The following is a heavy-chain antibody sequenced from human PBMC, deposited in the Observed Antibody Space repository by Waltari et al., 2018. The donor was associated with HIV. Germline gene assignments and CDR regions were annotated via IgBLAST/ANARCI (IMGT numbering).Heavy chain of an antibody. Sequence: QLQLQESGPGLVKPSETLSLTCTVSGGSISSSSYYLGWIRQPPGKGLEWIGSIYYSGSTYYNPSLKSRVTISVDTSKNQFSLKLSSVTAADTAVYYCARIENEYSRAGTDYWGQGTLVTVSS. V-gene: IGHV4-39*07. D-gene: IGHD6-6*01. CDR2: IYYSGST. J-gene: IGHJ4*02. CDR3: ARIENEYSRAGTDY. CDR1: GGSISSSSYY.